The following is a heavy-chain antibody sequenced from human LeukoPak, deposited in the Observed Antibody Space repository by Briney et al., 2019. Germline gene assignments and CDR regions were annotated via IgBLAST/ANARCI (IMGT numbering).Heavy chain of an antibody. CDR2: ISSSSSYI. D-gene: IGHD4-23*01. J-gene: IGHJ6*03. Sequence: GGSLRLSCAASGFTFSSYSMNWVRQAPGKGLEWVSSISSSSSYIYYADSVKGRFTISRDNAKNSLYLQMNSLRAEDTAVYYCARYDYGGPSDYYYYMDVWGKGTTVTVSS. CDR3: ARYDYGGPSDYYYYMDV. CDR1: GFTFSSYS. V-gene: IGHV3-21*01.